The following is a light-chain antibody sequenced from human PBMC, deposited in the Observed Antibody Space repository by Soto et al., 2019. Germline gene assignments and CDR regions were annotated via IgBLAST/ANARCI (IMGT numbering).Light chain of an antibody. CDR3: QQYFKSPWT. CDR2: GAS. CDR1: QTVSSNY. J-gene: IGKJ1*01. V-gene: IGKV3-20*01. Sequence: EIVVTQSLGTLSLSPGERATLSCGASQTVSSNYLAWYQQKPGQAPRLLIYGASSRATGIPDRFSGSGSGTDFVLTISRLEPEDFAVYYCQQYFKSPWTFGQGTKVDIK.